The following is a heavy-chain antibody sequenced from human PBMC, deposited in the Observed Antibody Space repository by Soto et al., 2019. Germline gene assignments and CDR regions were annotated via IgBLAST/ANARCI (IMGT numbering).Heavy chain of an antibody. CDR1: GFTVSSNY. Sequence: GGSLRLSCAASGFTVSSNYMSWVRQAPGKGLEWVSVIYSGGSTYYADSVKGRFTISRDNSKNTLYLQMNSLRAEDTAVYYCARDRVTIFGVAEKEGAFDIWGQGTMVTVSS. CDR3: ARDRVTIFGVAEKEGAFDI. J-gene: IGHJ3*02. D-gene: IGHD3-3*01. V-gene: IGHV3-66*01. CDR2: IYSGGST.